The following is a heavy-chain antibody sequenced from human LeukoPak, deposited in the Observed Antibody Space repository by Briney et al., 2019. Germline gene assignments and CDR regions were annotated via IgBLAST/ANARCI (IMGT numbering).Heavy chain of an antibody. CDR3: ARAGGSSSSGWFDP. V-gene: IGHV3-11*01. D-gene: IGHD6-13*01. CDR2: ISSSGSTI. CDR1: GFTFSDYY. Sequence: KPGGSLRLSCAASGFTFSDYYMSWIRQAPGEELEWVSYISSSGSTIYYADSVKGRFTISRDNAKNSLYLQMNSLRAEDTAVYYCARAGGSSSSGWFDPWGQGTLVTVSS. J-gene: IGHJ5*02.